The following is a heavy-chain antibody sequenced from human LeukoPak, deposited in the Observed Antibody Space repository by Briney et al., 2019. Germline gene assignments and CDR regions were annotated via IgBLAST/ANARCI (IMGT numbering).Heavy chain of an antibody. D-gene: IGHD3-10*01. CDR3: AARYYYGSGSYYPY. V-gene: IGHV1-24*01. Sequence: ASVKVSCKVSGYTLTELSMHWVRQAPGKGLEWMGGFDPEDGETIYAQKFQGRVTMTEDTSTDTAYMELSSLRSEDTAVYYCAARYYYGSGSYYPYRGQGTLVTVSS. CDR1: GYTLTELS. J-gene: IGHJ4*02. CDR2: FDPEDGET.